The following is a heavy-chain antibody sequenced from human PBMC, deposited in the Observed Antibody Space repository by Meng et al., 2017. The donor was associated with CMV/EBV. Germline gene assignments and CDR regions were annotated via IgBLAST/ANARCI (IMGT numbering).Heavy chain of an antibody. J-gene: IGHJ3*02. D-gene: IGHD1-20*01. Sequence: SETLSLTCTVSGGSTSSSSYYWGWIRQPPGKGLEWIGSIYYSGSTYYNPSLKSRVTISVDTSKNQFSLKLSSVTAADTAVYYCASYNWNDGDYAFDIWGQGTMVTVSS. CDR2: IYYSGST. CDR1: GGSTSSSSYY. V-gene: IGHV4-39*07. CDR3: ASYNWNDGDYAFDI.